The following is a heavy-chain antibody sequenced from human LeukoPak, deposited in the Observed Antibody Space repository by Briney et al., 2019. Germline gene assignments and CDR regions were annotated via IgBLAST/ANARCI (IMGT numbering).Heavy chain of an antibody. CDR1: GGTFSSYA. CDR2: IIPIFGTA. V-gene: IGHV1-69*01. Sequence: ASVKVSCKASGGTFSSYAISWVRQAPGQGLEWMGGIIPIFGTANYAQKFQGRVTIIADESTSTAYMELSSLRSEDTAVYYCARSNYDFWSGPPLDYWGQGTLVTVSS. J-gene: IGHJ4*02. CDR3: ARSNYDFWSGPPLDY. D-gene: IGHD3-3*01.